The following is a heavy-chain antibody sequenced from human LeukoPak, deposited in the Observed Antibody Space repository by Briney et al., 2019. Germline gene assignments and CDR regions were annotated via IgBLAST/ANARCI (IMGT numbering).Heavy chain of an antibody. CDR1: GFTFSDCD. J-gene: IGHJ4*02. Sequence: GGSLRLSCTASGFTFSDCDMNWFRQAPGKGLEWVSSISYRTSHIYYADSVKGRFTISRDNAKNALYLQMDSLRAGDTAVYFCGRAFPPLRTAAAGDYWGQGTLVTVSS. CDR3: GRAFPPLRTAAAGDY. CDR2: ISYRTSHI. V-gene: IGHV3-21*01. D-gene: IGHD6-13*01.